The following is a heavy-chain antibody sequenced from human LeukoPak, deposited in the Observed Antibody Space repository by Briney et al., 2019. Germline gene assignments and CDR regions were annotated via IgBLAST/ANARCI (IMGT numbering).Heavy chain of an antibody. Sequence: SETLSLTCTVSGGSISSYYWSRIRQPPGKGLEWIGYIYYSGSTNYNPSLKSRVTISVDTSKNQFSLKLSSVTAADTAVYYCARGSDYYGSGSCFDYWGQGTLVTVSS. J-gene: IGHJ4*02. CDR2: IYYSGST. CDR3: ARGSDYYGSGSCFDY. CDR1: GGSISSYY. D-gene: IGHD3-10*01. V-gene: IGHV4-59*08.